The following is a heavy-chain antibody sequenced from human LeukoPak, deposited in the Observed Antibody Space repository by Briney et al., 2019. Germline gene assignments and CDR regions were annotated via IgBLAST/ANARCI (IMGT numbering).Heavy chain of an antibody. D-gene: IGHD2-15*01. CDR2: ITSGRTYI. V-gene: IGHV3-21*06. Sequence: GGSLRLSCAVSAFTFRSYTMNWVRQAPGKGLEWVSAITSGRTYIYYAESVRGRFTVSRDNAKNSVYLQMNSLRAEDTAVYYCARDPTLRYCSGGSCYTHYGMDVWGQGTTDTVSS. CDR1: AFTFRSYT. CDR3: ARDPTLRYCSGGSCYTHYGMDV. J-gene: IGHJ6*02.